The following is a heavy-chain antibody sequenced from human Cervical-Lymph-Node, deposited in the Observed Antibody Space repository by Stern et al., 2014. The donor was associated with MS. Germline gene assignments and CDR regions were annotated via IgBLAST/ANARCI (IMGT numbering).Heavy chain of an antibody. CDR1: GGSISRGGYS. D-gene: IGHD4-17*01. Sequence: QLQLQESGSGLVKPSQTLSLTCAVSGGSISRGGYSWSWIRQPPGKGLEWIGYIYHSGSTSYKPSLQTRVTISVDRSKNQFSLKLSSVTAADTAVYYCARSSTVTPNAFDIWGQGTMVTVSS. V-gene: IGHV4-30-2*01. J-gene: IGHJ3*02. CDR2: IYHSGST. CDR3: ARSSTVTPNAFDI.